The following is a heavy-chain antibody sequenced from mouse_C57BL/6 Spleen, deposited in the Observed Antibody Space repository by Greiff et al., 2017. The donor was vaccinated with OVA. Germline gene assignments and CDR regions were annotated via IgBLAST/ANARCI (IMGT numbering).Heavy chain of an antibody. Sequence: VQGVESGPELVKPGASVKISCKASGYAFSSSWMNWVKQRPGKGLEWIGRIYPGDGDTNYNGKFKGKATLTADKSSSTAYMQLSSLTSEDSAVYFCAREGLRGFDYWGQGTTLTVSS. J-gene: IGHJ2*01. CDR1: GYAFSSSW. D-gene: IGHD2-2*01. CDR3: AREGLRGFDY. CDR2: IYPGDGDT. V-gene: IGHV1-82*01.